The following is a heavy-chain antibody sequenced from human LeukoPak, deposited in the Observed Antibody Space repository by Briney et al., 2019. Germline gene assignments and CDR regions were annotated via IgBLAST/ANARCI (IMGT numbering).Heavy chain of an antibody. CDR2: ISSNGGST. Sequence: GGSLRLSCAASGFTFSSYAMHWVRQAPGKGLEYVSAISSNGGSTYYANSVKGRFTISRDNSKNTLYLQMGSLRAEDMAVYYCARWKQWLGSYSYYGMDVWGQGTTVTVSS. CDR1: GFTFSSYA. V-gene: IGHV3-64*01. D-gene: IGHD6-19*01. J-gene: IGHJ6*02. CDR3: ARWKQWLGSYSYYGMDV.